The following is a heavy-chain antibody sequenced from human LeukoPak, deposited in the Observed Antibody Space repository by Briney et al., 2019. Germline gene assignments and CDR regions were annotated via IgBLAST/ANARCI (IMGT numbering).Heavy chain of an antibody. CDR2: IKQDGSEK. D-gene: IGHD6-13*01. J-gene: IGHJ6*03. Sequence: GGSLRLSCAASGFTFSSYWMSWVRQAPGKGLEWVANIKQDGSEKYYVDSVKGRFTISRDNAKNSLYLQMNSLRAEDTALYYCAKDTLAAAHYYYYYMDVWGKGTTVTISS. V-gene: IGHV3-7*03. CDR3: AKDTLAAAHYYYYYMDV. CDR1: GFTFSSYW.